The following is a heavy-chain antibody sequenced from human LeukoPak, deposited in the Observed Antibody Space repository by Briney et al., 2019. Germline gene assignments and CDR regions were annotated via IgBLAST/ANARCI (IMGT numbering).Heavy chain of an antibody. CDR1: GFTFRNYA. D-gene: IGHD2-15*01. CDR3: ATPIRDRYCSGGSCYSPFDF. V-gene: IGHV3-23*01. Sequence: GGSLRLSRAASGFTFRNYAMSWVRQAPGKGLEWVSALNAGGGSTHYADSVKGRFTISRDNCKNTLYLQMNSLGVEDTAVYYCATPIRDRYCSGGSCYSPFDFWGQGTLVTVSS. J-gene: IGHJ4*02. CDR2: LNAGGGST.